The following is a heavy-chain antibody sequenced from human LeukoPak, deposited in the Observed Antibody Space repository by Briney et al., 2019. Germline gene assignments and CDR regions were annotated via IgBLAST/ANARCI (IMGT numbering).Heavy chain of an antibody. CDR1: GFTFSSYA. Sequence: GGSLRLSCAASGFTFSSYALNWVRQAPGKGLEWVSVISGSGGSTYSADSVKGRFTISRDNSKNTLYLQMNSLRAEDTAVYYCAKDRFPYDNSGFLHYFDYWGQGTLVTVAS. D-gene: IGHD3-22*01. J-gene: IGHJ4*02. CDR3: AKDRFPYDNSGFLHYFDY. V-gene: IGHV3-23*01. CDR2: ISGSGGST.